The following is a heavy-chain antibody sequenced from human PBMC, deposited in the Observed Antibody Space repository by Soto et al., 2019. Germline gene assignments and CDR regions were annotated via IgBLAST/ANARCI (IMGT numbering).Heavy chain of an antibody. D-gene: IGHD1-1*01. CDR3: ARERQGRDYFYF. J-gene: IGHJ4*02. CDR2: INAGNGDS. Sequence: ASVKVSCKASEYTFSSYTLHWVRQAPGQRLEWMGWINAGNGDSKYSQKFQGRVSISRDTSASTASMELSSLTSEDTAVYYCARERQGRDYFYFCGQGSLVTVSS. V-gene: IGHV1-3*01. CDR1: EYTFSSYT.